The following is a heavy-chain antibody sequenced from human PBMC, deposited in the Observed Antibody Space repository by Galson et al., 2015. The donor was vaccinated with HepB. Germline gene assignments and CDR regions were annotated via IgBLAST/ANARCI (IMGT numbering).Heavy chain of an antibody. CDR2: ISGSGGST. V-gene: IGHV3-23*01. Sequence: SLRLSCAASGFTFSSYAMSWVRQAPGKGLEWVSAISGSGGSTYYADSVKGRFTISRDNSKNTLYLQMNSLRAEDTAVYYCAKFSSWRVPSPRDAFDIWGQGTMVTVSS. CDR1: GFTFSSYA. J-gene: IGHJ3*02. CDR3: AKFSSWRVPSPRDAFDI. D-gene: IGHD2-2*01.